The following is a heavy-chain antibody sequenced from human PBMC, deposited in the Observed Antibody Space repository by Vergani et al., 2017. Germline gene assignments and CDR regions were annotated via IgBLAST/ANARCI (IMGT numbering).Heavy chain of an antibody. D-gene: IGHD6-13*01. J-gene: IGHJ6*02. CDR1: GFTFSSYS. CDR3: ARDTPYSSSWYYYYGMDV. Sequence: VQLVESGGGLVKPGGSLRLSCAASGFTFSSYSMNWVRQAPGKGLEWVSSISSSSSYIYYADSVKGRFTISRDNAKNSLYLQMNSLRAEDTAVYYCARDTPYSSSWYYYYGMDVWGQGTTVTVSS. CDR2: ISSSSSYI. V-gene: IGHV3-21*01.